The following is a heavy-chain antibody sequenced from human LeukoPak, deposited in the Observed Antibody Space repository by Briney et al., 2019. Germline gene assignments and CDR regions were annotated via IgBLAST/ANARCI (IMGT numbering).Heavy chain of an antibody. Sequence: PSETLSLTCTVSGGSISSGSYYWSWIRQPAGKGLEWIGRIYTSGSTNYNPSLKSRVTISVDTSKNQFSLKLSSVTAADTAVYYCARYMRTSDAFDIWGQGTMVTVSS. V-gene: IGHV4-61*02. J-gene: IGHJ3*02. CDR1: GGSISSGSYY. CDR2: IYTSGST. CDR3: ARYMRTSDAFDI. D-gene: IGHD2-2*01.